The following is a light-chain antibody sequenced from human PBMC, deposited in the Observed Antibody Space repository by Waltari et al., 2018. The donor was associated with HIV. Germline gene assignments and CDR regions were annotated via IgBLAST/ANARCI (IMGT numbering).Light chain of an antibody. CDR1: KTVISNY. CDR3: QTYGDSPFT. Sequence: IVLTQSPDTLSLSAGQRATLYCRANKTVISNYLTRYQQKPGHAPRLLVYGASSRAAGIADRFSDSESGTDFTLIISRVEPEDSAVFYCQTYGDSPFTFGPGTKVEIK. J-gene: IGKJ3*01. V-gene: IGKV3-20*01. CDR2: GAS.